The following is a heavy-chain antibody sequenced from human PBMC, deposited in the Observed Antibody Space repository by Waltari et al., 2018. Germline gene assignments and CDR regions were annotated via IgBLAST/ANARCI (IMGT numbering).Heavy chain of an antibody. J-gene: IGHJ6*03. Sequence: EVQLVESGGGLVKPGGSLRLSCAASGFTCSSYIMKWVRQAPGKGLEWVSSISSGSANIYYADSMKGRFTISRDNAKNSLYLQINSLRAEDTAVYYCARGGIAAATGRYYYMDVWGKGTTVTISS. D-gene: IGHD6-13*01. CDR3: ARGGIAAATGRYYYMDV. CDR1: GFTCSSYI. V-gene: IGHV3-21*01. CDR2: ISSGSANI.